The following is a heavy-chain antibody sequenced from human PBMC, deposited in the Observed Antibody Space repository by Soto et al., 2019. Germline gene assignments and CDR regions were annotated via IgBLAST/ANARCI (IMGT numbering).Heavy chain of an antibody. D-gene: IGHD1-26*01. CDR3: ARDFYSGSYSGDDAFDI. CDR2: IVVGSGNT. Sequence: GASVKVSCKASGFTFTSSAVQWVRQARGQRLEWIGWIVVGSGNTNYAQKFQERVTITRDMSTSTAYMELSSLRSEDTAVYYCARDFYSGSYSGDDAFDIWGQGTMVTVSS. J-gene: IGHJ3*02. CDR1: GFTFTSSA. V-gene: IGHV1-58*01.